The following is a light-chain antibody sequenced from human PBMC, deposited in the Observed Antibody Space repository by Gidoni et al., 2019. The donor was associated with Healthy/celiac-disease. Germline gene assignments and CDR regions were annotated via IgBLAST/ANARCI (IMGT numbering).Light chain of an antibody. CDR1: SSDVGGYNY. V-gene: IGLV2-11*01. CDR2: DVS. Sequence: QSAMTPPRSVSGSPGQSVTLSCTGTSSDVGGYNYVPWYQQHPGKAPILKIYDVSKRPSGVPALVSGSKSGNTASLTSSGLQAEDDADYYCCSYAGSWVFGGGTKLTVL. J-gene: IGLJ2*01. CDR3: CSYAGSWV.